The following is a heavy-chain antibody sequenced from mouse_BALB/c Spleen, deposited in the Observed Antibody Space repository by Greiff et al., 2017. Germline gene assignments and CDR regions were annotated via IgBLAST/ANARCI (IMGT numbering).Heavy chain of an antibody. D-gene: IGHD2-3*01. CDR3: GRDDGYYSFAY. CDR2: IWGDGST. J-gene: IGHJ3*01. Sequence: VKLMESGPGLVAPSQSLSITCTVSGFSLTGYGVNWVRQPPGKGLEWLGMIWGDGSTDYNSALKSRLSISKDNSKSQVFLRMNSLQTDDTARYYCGRDDGYYSFAYWGQGTLVTVSA. CDR1: GFSLTGYG. V-gene: IGHV2-6-7*01.